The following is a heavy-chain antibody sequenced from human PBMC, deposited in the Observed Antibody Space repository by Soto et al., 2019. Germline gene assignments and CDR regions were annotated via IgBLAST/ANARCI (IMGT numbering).Heavy chain of an antibody. Sequence: GGSLRLSCATSDFTFRNSWINWVRQAPGKGLEWVANIKPDGGATNYVDSVKGRFTISRDNVRNSASLQMNSLRVEDTAVYFCFGGNGGPQWGQGTLVTVSS. CDR2: IKPDGGAT. V-gene: IGHV3-7*03. J-gene: IGHJ4*02. D-gene: IGHD3-16*01. CDR1: DFTFRNSW. CDR3: FGGNGGPQ.